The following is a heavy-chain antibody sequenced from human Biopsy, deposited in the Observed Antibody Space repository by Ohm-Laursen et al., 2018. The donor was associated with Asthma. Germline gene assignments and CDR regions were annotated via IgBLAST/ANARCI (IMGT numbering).Heavy chain of an antibody. V-gene: IGHV3-49*03. J-gene: IGHJ5*01. CDR3: ARGPVLYNRRPRRFDF. Sequence: SLRLSCTASGITFGDYAVTWFRQAPGKGVEWVGFLGGNPSGGATDYAASVKGRFTISRDESGSIAYLQMNSLKTDDTAVYYCARGPVLYNRRPRRFDFWGQGTLVSVSS. CDR2: LGGNPSGGAT. D-gene: IGHD1-14*01. CDR1: GITFGDYA.